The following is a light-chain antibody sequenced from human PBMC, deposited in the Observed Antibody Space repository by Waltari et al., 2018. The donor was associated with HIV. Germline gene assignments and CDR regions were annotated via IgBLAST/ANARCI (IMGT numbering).Light chain of an antibody. Sequence: DIQMTQSPSTLSASVGDRVTITCRASQSIISWLAWYQQKPGKAPKLLIYKASTLVTGVPSRFSGSGSETEFTLTIINLQPDDFATYYCQQSSSHFLTFGGGTKVEIK. CDR2: KAS. CDR1: QSIISW. CDR3: QQSSSHFLT. J-gene: IGKJ4*01. V-gene: IGKV1-5*03.